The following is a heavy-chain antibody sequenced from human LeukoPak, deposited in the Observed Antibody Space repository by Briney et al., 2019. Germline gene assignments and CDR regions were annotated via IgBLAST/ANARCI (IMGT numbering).Heavy chain of an antibody. CDR2: IYTSGST. D-gene: IGHD2/OR15-2a*01. J-gene: IGHJ4*02. CDR3: VRQSQIYDF. CDR1: GGSISNYY. Sequence: SETLSLTCTVSGGSISNYYWSWIRQPAGKGLEWIGRIYTSGSTNYNPSPKSRVTMSIETSKNQFSLNLRSVTAADTAVYYCVRQSQIYDFWGQGTLVTVSS. V-gene: IGHV4-4*07.